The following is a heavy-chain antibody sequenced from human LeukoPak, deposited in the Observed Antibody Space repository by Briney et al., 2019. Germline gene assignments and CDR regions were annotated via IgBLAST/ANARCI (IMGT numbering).Heavy chain of an antibody. D-gene: IGHD5-12*01. V-gene: IGHV3-23*01. CDR1: GFTFSSYA. CDR2: ISGSGGST. Sequence: PGGALRLSCAASGFTFSSYAMSWVRQAPGKGLEWVSAISGSGGSTYYADSVKGRFTISRDNSENTLYLQMNSLRAEDTAVYSCARSVVGVPAITDWGQGTLVTVSS. CDR3: ARSVVGVPAITD. J-gene: IGHJ1*01.